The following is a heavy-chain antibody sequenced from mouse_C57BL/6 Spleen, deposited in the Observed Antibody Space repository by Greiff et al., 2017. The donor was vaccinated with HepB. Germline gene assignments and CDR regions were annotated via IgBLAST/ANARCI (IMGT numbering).Heavy chain of an antibody. CDR3: ASRDEFAY. V-gene: IGHV1-26*01. CDR1: GYTFTDYY. D-gene: IGHD3-3*01. CDR2: INPNNGGT. J-gene: IGHJ3*01. Sequence: EVQLQQSGPELVKPGASVKISCKASGYTFTDYYMNWVKQSHGKSLEWIGDINPNNGGTSYNQKFKGKATLTVDKSSSTAYMELRSLTSEDSAVYYCASRDEFAYWGQGTLVTVSA.